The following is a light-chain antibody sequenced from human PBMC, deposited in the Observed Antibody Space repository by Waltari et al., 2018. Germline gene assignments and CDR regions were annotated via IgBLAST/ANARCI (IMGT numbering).Light chain of an antibody. CDR3: QQYKSWPPLT. CDR1: QSVTSD. J-gene: IGKJ4*01. CDR2: DAS. Sequence: DIVLQQSPVTLSVSPGERATLSCRSSQSVTSDLAWYQQKPGQPPRLLMYDASTRATDIPARFSGSGSGTEFTLTISSLQSDDFAVYYCQQYKSWPPLTFGGGTKVEIK. V-gene: IGKV3-15*01.